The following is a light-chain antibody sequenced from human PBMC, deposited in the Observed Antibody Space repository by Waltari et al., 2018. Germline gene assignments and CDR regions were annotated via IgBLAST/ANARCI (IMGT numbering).Light chain of an antibody. CDR2: DVS. CDR3: NSYSGSSSWV. Sequence: QSALTQPPSVSGSPGQSIPLSCTGTSSAVGFYNYVSWYQQYPGKFPQLLIYDVSDRPSGVSSRFSGSKSGNTASLTISGLQADDEADYYCNSYSGSSSWVFGGGTKLTVL. V-gene: IGLV2-14*01. CDR1: SSAVGFYNY. J-gene: IGLJ3*02.